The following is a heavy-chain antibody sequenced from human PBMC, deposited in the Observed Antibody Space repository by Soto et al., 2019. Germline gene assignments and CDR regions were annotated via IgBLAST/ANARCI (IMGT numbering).Heavy chain of an antibody. CDR2: ISGSGGST. Sequence: GGSLRLSCAASGFTFISYAMSWVRQAPGKGLEWVSAISGSGGSTYYADSVKGRFTISRDNSKNTLYLQMNSLRAEDTAVYYCAKGLGYYDTSGSPDAYDIWGHGTMVTVS. CDR3: AKGLGYYDTSGSPDAYDI. D-gene: IGHD3-22*01. J-gene: IGHJ3*02. CDR1: GFTFISYA. V-gene: IGHV3-23*01.